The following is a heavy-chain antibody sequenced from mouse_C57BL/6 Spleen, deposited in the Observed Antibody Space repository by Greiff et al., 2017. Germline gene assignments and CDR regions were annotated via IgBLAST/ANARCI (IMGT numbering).Heavy chain of an antibody. CDR3: ARVGYYRLYYAMDY. D-gene: IGHD2-3*01. Sequence: EVQLQQSGPELVKPGASVKISCKASGYTFTDYYMNWVKQSHGKSLEWIGDINPNNGGTSYNQKFKGKATLTVDKSSSTAYMELRSLTSEDSAVYYCARVGYYRLYYAMDYWGQGTAVTVSS. J-gene: IGHJ4*01. CDR1: GYTFTDYY. V-gene: IGHV1-26*01. CDR2: INPNNGGT.